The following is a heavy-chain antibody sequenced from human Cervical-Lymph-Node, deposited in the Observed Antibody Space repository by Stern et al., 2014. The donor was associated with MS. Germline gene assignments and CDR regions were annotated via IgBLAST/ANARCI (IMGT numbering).Heavy chain of an antibody. D-gene: IGHD1-26*01. CDR3: ARDLGVGPTAY. CDR1: GGTFSNSG. CDR2: ILPLFCTK. J-gene: IGHJ4*02. Sequence: VQLVESGAEVRKPGSSVKVSCKASGGTFSNSGISWVRQAPGQGLEWMGGILPLFCTKNYTQQFHGRVTITADKSTGTAFLELRSLTSDDTAVYYCARDLGVGPTAYWGQGTLVTVSS. V-gene: IGHV1-69*06.